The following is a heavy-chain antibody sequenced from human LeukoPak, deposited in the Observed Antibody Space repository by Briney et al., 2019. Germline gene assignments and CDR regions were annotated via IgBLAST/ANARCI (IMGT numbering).Heavy chain of an antibody. D-gene: IGHD3-16*01. J-gene: IGHJ4*02. CDR2: IYYSGST. CDR3: ARVITVRGVIFDY. Sequence: PSETLSLTCTVSGGSFSTYYWSWIRQPPGKGLEWIGYIYYSGSTNYNPSLKSRVTISADTSKNQFSLTLNSVTAADTAVYYCARVITVRGVIFDYWGQGTLVTVSS. CDR1: GGSFSTYY. V-gene: IGHV4-59*01.